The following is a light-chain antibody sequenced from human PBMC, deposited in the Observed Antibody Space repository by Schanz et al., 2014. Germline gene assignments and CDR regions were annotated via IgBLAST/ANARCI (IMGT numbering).Light chain of an antibody. CDR1: SSDVGGYNY. J-gene: IGLJ3*02. CDR3: QSYDSSLSEWV. Sequence: QSALTQPPSASGSPGQSVTISCTGTSSDVGGYNYVSWYQQNPGRAPKVLIFEVNKRPSGVPDRFSGSKSGTSASLAITGLQAEDEADYYCQSYDSSLSEWVFGGGTKLTVL. CDR2: EVN. V-gene: IGLV2-8*01.